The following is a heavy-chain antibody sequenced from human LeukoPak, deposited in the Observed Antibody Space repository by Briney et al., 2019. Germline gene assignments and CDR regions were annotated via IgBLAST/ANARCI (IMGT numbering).Heavy chain of an antibody. Sequence: GASVKVSCKASGYTFTNYYIHWVRQAPGQGLEWVGMINPSGGRTSYAQRFQGRVTVTTDTSTSTVDMELSSLRSEDTAVYYCARSSGRSPNRDYMDVWGKGTTVIISS. D-gene: IGHD1-14*01. V-gene: IGHV1-46*01. J-gene: IGHJ6*03. CDR1: GYTFTNYY. CDR2: INPSGGRT. CDR3: ARSSGRSPNRDYMDV.